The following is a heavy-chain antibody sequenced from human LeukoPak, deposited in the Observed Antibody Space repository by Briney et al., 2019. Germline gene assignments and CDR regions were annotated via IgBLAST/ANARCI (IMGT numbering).Heavy chain of an antibody. V-gene: IGHV4-59*01. J-gene: IGHJ3*02. CDR3: ASGGFLEWLSPRYDAFDI. D-gene: IGHD3-3*01. CDR2: IYYSGST. Sequence: SETLSLTCTVSGGSISSYYWSWIRQPPGKGLEWIGYIYYSGSTNYNPSLKSRVTISVDTSKNPFSLKLSSVTAADTAVYYCASGGFLEWLSPRYDAFDIWGQGTMVTVSS. CDR1: GGSISSYY.